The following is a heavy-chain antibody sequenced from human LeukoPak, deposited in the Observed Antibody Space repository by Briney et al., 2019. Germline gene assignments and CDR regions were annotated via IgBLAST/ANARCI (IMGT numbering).Heavy chain of an antibody. CDR2: INTNTGNP. Sequence: ASVKVSCKASGGTFTSYAMNWVRQAPGQGLEWMGWINTNTGNPTYAQGLTGRFVFSLDTSVSTAYLQISSLKAEDTAVYYCASTPIAAADLWYFDLWGRGTLVTVSS. CDR3: ASTPIAAADLWYFDL. D-gene: IGHD6-13*01. J-gene: IGHJ2*01. V-gene: IGHV7-4-1*02. CDR1: GGTFTSYA.